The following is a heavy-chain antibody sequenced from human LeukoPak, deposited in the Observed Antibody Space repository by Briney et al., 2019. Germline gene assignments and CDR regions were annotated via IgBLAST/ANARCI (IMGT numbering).Heavy chain of an antibody. CDR1: GGSISSSSYY. CDR3: ARRGSGYYYYYYTDV. CDR2: IDHSGST. D-gene: IGHD3-10*01. Sequence: SETLSLTCTVSGGSISSSSYYWSWIRQPPGKGLEWIGEIDHSGSTNYNPSLKSRVTISVDTSKNQFSLKLSSVTAADTAVYYCARRGSGYYYYYYTDVWGKGTTVTISS. J-gene: IGHJ6*03. V-gene: IGHV4-39*07.